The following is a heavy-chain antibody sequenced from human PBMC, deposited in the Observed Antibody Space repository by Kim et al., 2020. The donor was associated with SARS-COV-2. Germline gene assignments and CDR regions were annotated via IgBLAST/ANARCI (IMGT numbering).Heavy chain of an antibody. V-gene: IGHV3-11*01. CDR3: ARGVVVAATLVY. J-gene: IGHJ4*02. CDR2: ISSSGSTM. D-gene: IGHD2-15*01. Sequence: GGSLRLSCAASGFTFSDYYMSWIRQAPGKGLEWVSYISSSGSTMYYADSVKGRFTNSRDNAKNSLYLQMNSLRAEDTAVYYCARGVVVAATLVYWGQGTLVTVSS. CDR1: GFTFSDYY.